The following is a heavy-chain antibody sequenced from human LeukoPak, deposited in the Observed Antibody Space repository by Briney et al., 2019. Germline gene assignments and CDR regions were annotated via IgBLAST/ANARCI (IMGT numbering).Heavy chain of an antibody. J-gene: IGHJ3*02. D-gene: IGHD1-7*01. Sequence: GGSLRLSCETSGFSFNTYAMSWVRQTPGKGLEWVAGVSHSGARTYYADSVKGRFTISRDNAKNSLYLQMNSLRAEDTAVYYCARGRPVLQLLWGAFDIWGQGTMVTVSS. CDR3: ARGRPVLQLLWGAFDI. CDR1: GFSFNTYA. V-gene: IGHV3-23*01. CDR2: VSHSGART.